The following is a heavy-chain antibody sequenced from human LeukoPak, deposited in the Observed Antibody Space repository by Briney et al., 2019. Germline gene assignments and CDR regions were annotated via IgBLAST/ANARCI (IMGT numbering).Heavy chain of an antibody. Sequence: SETLSLTCTVSGGSISSGDYYWSWIRQPPGKGLEYIGYIYYSGSTYYNPSLKSRVTISVDTSKNQFSLKLSSVTAADTAVYYCARVDGLAYYFDYWGQGTLVTVSS. V-gene: IGHV4-30-4*01. J-gene: IGHJ4*02. CDR1: GGSISSGDYY. D-gene: IGHD5-24*01. CDR2: IYYSGST. CDR3: ARVDGLAYYFDY.